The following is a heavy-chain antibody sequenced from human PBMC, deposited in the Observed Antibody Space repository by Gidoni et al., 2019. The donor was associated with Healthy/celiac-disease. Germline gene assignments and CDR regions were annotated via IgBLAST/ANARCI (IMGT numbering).Heavy chain of an antibody. CDR1: GGPFSSYP. CDR3: ASDRALGVGRGPVKDGPLDY. V-gene: IGHV1-69*02. J-gene: IGHJ4*02. Sequence: QVQLVQSGAEVKKPGSSVKVSCTASGGPFSSYPISWVRQAPGQGLEWMGRIIPILGIANYAQKFQGRVTITADKSTSSAYMELSSLRSEDTAVYDCASDRALGVGRGPVKDGPLDYWGQGTLVTVSS. D-gene: IGHD3-3*01. CDR2: IIPILGIA.